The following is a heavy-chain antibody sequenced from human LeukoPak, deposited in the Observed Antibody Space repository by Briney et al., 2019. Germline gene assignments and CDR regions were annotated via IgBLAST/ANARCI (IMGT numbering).Heavy chain of an antibody. D-gene: IGHD2-15*01. J-gene: IGHJ5*02. CDR1: GGTFSSYA. CDR3: ARSAVVAAVIDNWFDP. CDR2: IIPIFGTA. V-gene: IGHV1-69*13. Sequence: SVKVSCKASGGTFSSYAISWVRQAPGQGLEWMGGIIPIFGTANYAQKFQGRVTITADESTSTAYMELSSLRSEDTAVYYCARSAVVAAVIDNWFDPWGQGTLVTVSS.